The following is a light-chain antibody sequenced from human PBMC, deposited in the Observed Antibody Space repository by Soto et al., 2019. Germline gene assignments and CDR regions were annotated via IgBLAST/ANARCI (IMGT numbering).Light chain of an antibody. J-gene: IGKJ1*01. CDR2: GAS. V-gene: IGKV3-20*01. Sequence: EIVWRQTPAKLSLSPGERATLACSASQSVSSSDLAWYQQKPGQAPRLLISGASNRATGTPDRFSGSGSGTDFTLTLPSLEPEDFAVFYCHQYGISPPTFGQGTKVEIK. CDR3: HQYGISPPT. CDR1: QSVSSSD.